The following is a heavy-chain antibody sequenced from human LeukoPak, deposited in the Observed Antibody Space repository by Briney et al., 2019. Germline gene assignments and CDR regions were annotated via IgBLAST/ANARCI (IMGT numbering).Heavy chain of an antibody. Sequence: NPGGSLRLSCAASGFTFSSYSMNWVRQAPGKGLEWVSSISSSSSYIYYADSVKGRFTISRDNAKNSLYLQMNSLRAEDTAVYYCARGSLSFSIAVAGTGYWGQGTLVTVSS. CDR2: ISSSSSYI. D-gene: IGHD6-19*01. J-gene: IGHJ4*02. V-gene: IGHV3-21*01. CDR1: GFTFSSYS. CDR3: ARGSLSFSIAVAGTGY.